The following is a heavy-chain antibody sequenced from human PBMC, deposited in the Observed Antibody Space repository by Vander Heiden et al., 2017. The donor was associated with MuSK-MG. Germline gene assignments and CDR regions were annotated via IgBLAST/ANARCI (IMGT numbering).Heavy chain of an antibody. CDR1: GYSISSGYY. CDR2: IYHSGST. J-gene: IGHJ4*02. D-gene: IGHD5-18*01. V-gene: IGHV4-38-2*01. CDR3: ARRDTAMASADY. Sequence: QVQLQESGPGLVKPSETLSLTCAVSGYSISSGYYWGWIRQPPGKGLEWIGSIYHSGSTYYNPSLKSRVTISVDTSKNQFSLKLSSVTAADTAVYYCARRDTAMASADYWGQGTLVTVSS.